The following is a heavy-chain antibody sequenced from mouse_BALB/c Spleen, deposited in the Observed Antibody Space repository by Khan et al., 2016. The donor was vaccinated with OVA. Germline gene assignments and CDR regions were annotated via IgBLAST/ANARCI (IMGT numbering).Heavy chain of an antibody. CDR1: GFNINDTW. CDR3: ARSIAVYPIDY. D-gene: IGHD3-3*01. CDR2: IDPANGDT. V-gene: IGHV14-3*02. J-gene: IGHJ4*01. Sequence: VQLQQSGAELVKPGASVKLSCTASGFNINDTWLHWVKQRPEQGLEWIGRIDPANGDTKSDQKFRDKATFTADTPSNIAYLHLSSLTSEDSAVYYCARSIAVYPIDYLGQGTTLTVSS.